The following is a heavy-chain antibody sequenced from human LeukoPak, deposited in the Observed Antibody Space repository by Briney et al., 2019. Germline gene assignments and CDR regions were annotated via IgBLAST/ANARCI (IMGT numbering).Heavy chain of an antibody. D-gene: IGHD3-16*01. CDR3: AKDRCRNSTCYVFGH. CDR2: IRYDGSNK. V-gene: IGHV3-30*02. J-gene: IGHJ4*02. CDR1: GFTFSSYG. Sequence: GGSLRLSCAASGFTFSSYGMHWVRQAPGKGLEWVAFIRYDGSNKYYADFVKGRFTISRDNSKNTLSLQMNSLRAEDTAVYYCAKDRCRNSTCYVFGHWGQGTLVTVSS.